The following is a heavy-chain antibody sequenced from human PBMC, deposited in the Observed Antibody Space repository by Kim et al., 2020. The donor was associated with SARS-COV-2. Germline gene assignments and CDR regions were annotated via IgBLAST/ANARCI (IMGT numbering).Heavy chain of an antibody. CDR1: GGSFSGYY. Sequence: SETLSLTCAVYGGSFSGYYWSWIRQPPGKGLEWIGEINHSGSTNYNPSLKSRVTISVDTSKNQFSLKLSSVTAADTAVYYCARGGGSPRSARYCSGGSCDRFDYGGQGTLVTVSS. J-gene: IGHJ4*02. D-gene: IGHD2-15*01. CDR3: ARGGGSPRSARYCSGGSCDRFDY. V-gene: IGHV4-34*01. CDR2: INHSGST.